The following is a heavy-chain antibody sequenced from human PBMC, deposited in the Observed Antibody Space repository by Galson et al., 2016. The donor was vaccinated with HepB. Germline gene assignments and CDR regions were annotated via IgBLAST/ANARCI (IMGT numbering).Heavy chain of an antibody. CDR1: GFSLGDYA. CDR2: IRSKSSGGTR. CDR3: TRQWYYYGSGSFWNFDL. V-gene: IGHV3-49*03. Sequence: SLRLSCAASGFSLGDYAMSWFRQAPGKGLEWVGFIRSKSSGGTREYAASVKGRFTISRDDSKSIAYLQMNCLKTEDTALYYCTRQWYYYGSGSFWNFDLWGRGTLVTVSS. J-gene: IGHJ2*01. D-gene: IGHD3-10*01.